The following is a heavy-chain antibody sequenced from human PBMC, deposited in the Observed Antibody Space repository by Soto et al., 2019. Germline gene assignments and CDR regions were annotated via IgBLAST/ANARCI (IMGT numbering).Heavy chain of an antibody. V-gene: IGHV1-18*01. J-gene: IGHJ4*02. Sequence: QVQLVQSGAEVKKPGASVKVSCKASGYTFTSYGIIWVRQAPGQGLEWMGWISAYNGNTNYAQKLQGRVTMTADTSTSIAHRELRTLRSDTTAVDYCASSAVGWPRYSWGQGTLATVSS. D-gene: IGHD1-26*01. CDR3: ASSAVGWPRYS. CDR1: GYTFTSYG. CDR2: ISAYNGNT.